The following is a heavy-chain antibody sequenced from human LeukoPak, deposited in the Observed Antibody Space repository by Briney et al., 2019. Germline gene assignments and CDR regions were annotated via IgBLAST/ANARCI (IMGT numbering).Heavy chain of an antibody. J-gene: IGHJ4*02. CDR1: GHTFTGHY. Sequence: GASVKVSCKASGHTFTGHYMHWVRQAPGQGLEWMGWINPNSGGTNYAQKFQGRVTMTRDTSINTTYMELSRLRSDDTAVYYCARMGATAYWGQGTLVTVSS. V-gene: IGHV1-2*02. CDR3: ARMGATAY. D-gene: IGHD1-26*01. CDR2: INPNSGGT.